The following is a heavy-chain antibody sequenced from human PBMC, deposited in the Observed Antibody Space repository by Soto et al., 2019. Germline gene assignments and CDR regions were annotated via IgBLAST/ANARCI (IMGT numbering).Heavy chain of an antibody. CDR3: ARELPRPMNWFDS. Sequence: GASVEVACKSSRDTLCSYTISLLRKTPGQGLECMGRIIPILGIANYAQKFQGRVTITADKSTSTAYMELSSLRSEDTAVYYCARELPRPMNWFDSWGQGTLVTVSS. CDR1: RDTLCSYT. CDR2: IIPILGIA. V-gene: IGHV1-69*04. J-gene: IGHJ5*01.